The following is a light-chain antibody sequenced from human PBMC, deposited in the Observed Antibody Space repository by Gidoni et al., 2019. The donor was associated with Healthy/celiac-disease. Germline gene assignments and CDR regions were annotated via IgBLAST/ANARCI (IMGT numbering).Light chain of an antibody. CDR1: SSDVGSSNL. J-gene: IGLJ2*01. Sequence: QSALTQPASVSGSPGPSITIYCTGTSSDVGSSNLVSWYQQHPGKAPKLMIYEGSKRPSGVSNRFSGSKSGNTASLTISGLQAEDEADYYCCSYAGSSTLGVFGGGTKLTVL. CDR3: CSYAGSSTLGV. CDR2: EGS. V-gene: IGLV2-23*01.